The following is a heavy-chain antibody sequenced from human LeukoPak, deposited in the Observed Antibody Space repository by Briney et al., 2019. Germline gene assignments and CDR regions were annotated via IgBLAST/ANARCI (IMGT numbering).Heavy chain of an antibody. CDR1: GGSISNYY. D-gene: IGHD5-12*01. CDR3: ARSGGYSGYSSV. J-gene: IGHJ4*02. CDR2: IYYSGTI. V-gene: IGHV4-59*01. Sequence: SETLSLTCTVSGGSISNYYWSWIRQPPGKGLEWIGYIYYSGTINYNPSLKNRVTISIDTSKNQFSLKLSSVTAADTAVYYCARSGGYSGYSSVWSQGTLVTVSS.